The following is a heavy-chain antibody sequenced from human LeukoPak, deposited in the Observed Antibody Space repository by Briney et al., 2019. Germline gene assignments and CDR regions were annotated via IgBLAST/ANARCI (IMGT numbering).Heavy chain of an antibody. CDR2: ISSTSWYL. CDR3: VRGVYSGNVGEVDY. V-gene: IGHV3-21*01. Sequence: PGGSLRLSCAASGFTLSSYTMNWVRQAPGKGLEWVSSISSTSWYLYHAESLKGRFTTSRDNAKNSLYLQMNGLRVEDTAVYYCVRGVYSGNVGEVDYWGQGTLVTVSS. J-gene: IGHJ4*02. CDR1: GFTLSSYT. D-gene: IGHD1-26*01.